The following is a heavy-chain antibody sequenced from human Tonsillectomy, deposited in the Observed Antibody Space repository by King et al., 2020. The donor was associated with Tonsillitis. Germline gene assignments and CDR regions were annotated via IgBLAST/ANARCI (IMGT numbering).Heavy chain of an antibody. CDR1: GGSMYSSYY. CDR2: FYYTGST. Sequence: QLQESGPRLVKPSETLSLTCNVSGGSMYSSYYWGWIRQSPGKGLEWIGNFYYTGSTYYNPSLKSRVTISVDTSKNQFSLQLSSVTATDTAVYYCARTTGGGDCYLKDYWYFDLWGRGTLVTVSS. J-gene: IGHJ2*01. CDR3: ARTTGGGDCYLKDYWYFDL. V-gene: IGHV4-39*01. D-gene: IGHD2-21*02.